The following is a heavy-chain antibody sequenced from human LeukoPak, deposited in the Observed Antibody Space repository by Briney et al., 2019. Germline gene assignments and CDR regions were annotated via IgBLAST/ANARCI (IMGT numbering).Heavy chain of an antibody. J-gene: IGHJ5*02. Sequence: GGSLRLSCAASGFTFSNAWMSWVRQAPGKGLEWVGRIKRTTDGGTTDYVAPVEGRFTISRDDSKSTLYLQMNSLKTDDTAVYYRATLHRFDPWGQGTLVTVSS. V-gene: IGHV3-15*01. CDR2: IKRTTDGGTT. CDR3: ATLHRFDP. CDR1: GFTFSNAW.